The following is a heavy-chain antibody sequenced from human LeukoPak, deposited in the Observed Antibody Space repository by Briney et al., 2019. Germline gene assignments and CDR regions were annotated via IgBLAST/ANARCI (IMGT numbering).Heavy chain of an antibody. V-gene: IGHV4-39*01. D-gene: IGHD4-17*01. CDR3: ARGYGDYGNWFDP. CDR1: GGSISSSSYY. J-gene: IGHJ5*02. CDR2: IYYSGNT. Sequence: SETLSLTCTVSGGSISSSSYYWGWIRQPPGKGLEWIGSIYYSGNTYYNASLKSRVTISGDTSKNQFSLILSSVTAADTAVYYCARGYGDYGNWFDPWGQGTLVTVSS.